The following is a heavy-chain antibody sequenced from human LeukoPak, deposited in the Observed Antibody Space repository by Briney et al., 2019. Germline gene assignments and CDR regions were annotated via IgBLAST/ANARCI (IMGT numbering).Heavy chain of an antibody. V-gene: IGHV3-15*01. Sequence: GGSLRLSCAASGFTFSNAWMSWVRQAPGKGLEWVGRIKSKTDGGTTDYAAPVKGRFTISRGDSKNTLYLQMNSLKTEDTAVYYCTTNIGPDSSGYYSNWYFDLWGRGTLVTVSS. CDR1: GFTFSNAW. D-gene: IGHD3-22*01. CDR3: TTNIGPDSSGYYSNWYFDL. CDR2: IKSKTDGGTT. J-gene: IGHJ2*01.